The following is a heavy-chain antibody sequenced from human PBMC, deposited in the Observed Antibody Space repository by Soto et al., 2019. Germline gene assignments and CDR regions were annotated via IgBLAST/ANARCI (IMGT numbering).Heavy chain of an antibody. CDR2: ISGSGGST. Sequence: GGSLRRSWAASGFTFSSYAMSWVRQAPGKGLEWVSAISGSGGSTYYADSVKGRFTISRDNSKNTLYLQMNSLRAEDTAVYYCAKVPQDDSGSYFDYWGQGTLVTVSS. J-gene: IGHJ4*02. CDR3: AKVPQDDSGSYFDY. CDR1: GFTFSSYA. V-gene: IGHV3-23*01. D-gene: IGHD1-26*01.